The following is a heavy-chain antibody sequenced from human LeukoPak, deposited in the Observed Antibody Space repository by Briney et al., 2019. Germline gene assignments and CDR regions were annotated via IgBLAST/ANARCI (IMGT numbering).Heavy chain of an antibody. V-gene: IGHV1-46*01. D-gene: IGHD5-18*01. CDR2: INPSGGST. Sequence: GASVKVSCKASGYTFTGYYMHWVRQAPGQGLEWMGIINPSGGSTSYAQKFQGRVTMTRDMSTSTVYMELSSLRSDDTAVYYCARGPEDTAMVTCDYWGQGTLVTVSS. CDR1: GYTFTGYY. J-gene: IGHJ4*02. CDR3: ARGPEDTAMVTCDY.